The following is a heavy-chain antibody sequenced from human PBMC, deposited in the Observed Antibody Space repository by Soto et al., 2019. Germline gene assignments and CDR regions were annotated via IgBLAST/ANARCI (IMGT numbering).Heavy chain of an antibody. V-gene: IGHV1-3*01. J-gene: IGHJ4*02. D-gene: IGHD6-19*01. CDR2: INAGNGNT. Sequence: GASVKVSCKASGYTFTSYSMHWVRQAPGQRLEWMGWINAGNGNTKYSQKFQGRVTITRDTSASTAYMELSSLRSEDTAVYYCARAVAVPADFDYWGQGTLVTVSS. CDR3: ARAVAVPADFDY. CDR1: GYTFTSYS.